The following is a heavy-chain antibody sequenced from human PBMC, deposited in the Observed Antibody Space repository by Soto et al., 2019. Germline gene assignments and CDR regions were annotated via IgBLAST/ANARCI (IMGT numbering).Heavy chain of an antibody. Sequence: EVQLLESGGGLVQPGGSLRLSCAASGFTHTFSTYAMSWVRQAPGKELEWVAGISPTGGSTYYADYVKGSITISRDNSKDTVYLQMSSLRAEDAAVYVSAEVKRGIVPTMGGGFDSWGRGALVSVSS. CDR3: AEVKRGIVPTMGGGFDS. CDR2: ISPTGGST. J-gene: IGHJ4*02. D-gene: IGHD5-12*01. CDR1: GFTHTFSTYA. V-gene: IGHV3-23*01.